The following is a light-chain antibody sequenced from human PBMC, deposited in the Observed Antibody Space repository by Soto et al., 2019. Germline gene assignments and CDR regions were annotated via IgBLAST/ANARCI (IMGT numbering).Light chain of an antibody. CDR2: GAS. CDR3: HHCGGSQP. J-gene: IGKJ1*01. CDR1: QSISSSN. Sequence: EIVLTQSPGTLSLSPGERATLSCRASQSISSSNLVWYQQKPGQAPRLLIYGASSRATGIPDRFSGSGSGTAFTLTISSLEPEVFAVYFCHHCGGSQPFGPGTKVETK. V-gene: IGKV3-20*01.